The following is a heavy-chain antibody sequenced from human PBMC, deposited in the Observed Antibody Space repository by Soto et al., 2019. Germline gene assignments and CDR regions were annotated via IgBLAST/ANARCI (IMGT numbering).Heavy chain of an antibody. CDR1: GFTFSSYA. Sequence: QVQLVESGGGVVQPGRSLRLSCAASGFTFSSYAMHWVRQAPGKGLEWVAVISYDGSNKYYADSVKGRFTISRDNSKNTLYLQMNSLRAEDTAVYYCARGPKGLYYFDYWGQGTLVTVSS. V-gene: IGHV3-30-3*01. CDR2: ISYDGSNK. CDR3: ARGPKGLYYFDY. J-gene: IGHJ4*02.